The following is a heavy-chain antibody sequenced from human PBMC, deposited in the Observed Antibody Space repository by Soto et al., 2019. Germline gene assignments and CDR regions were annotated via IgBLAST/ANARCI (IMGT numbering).Heavy chain of an antibody. CDR3: ARVHSSSWYTYYYYYGMDV. D-gene: IGHD6-13*01. V-gene: IGHV4-59*01. Sequence: SETLSLTCTVSGGSISSYYWSWIRQPPGKGLEWIGYIYYSGSTNYNPSLKSRVTISVDTSKNQFSLKLSSVTAADTAVYYCARVHSSSWYTYYYYYGMDVWGQGTTVTVSS. CDR2: IYYSGST. J-gene: IGHJ6*02. CDR1: GGSISSYY.